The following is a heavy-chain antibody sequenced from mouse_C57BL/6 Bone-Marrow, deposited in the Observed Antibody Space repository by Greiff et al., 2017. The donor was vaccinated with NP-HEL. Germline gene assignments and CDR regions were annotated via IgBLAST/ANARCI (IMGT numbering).Heavy chain of an antibody. Sequence: VQRVESGAELARPGASVKLSCKASGYTFTSYGISWVKQRTGQGLEWIGEIYPRSGNTYYNEKFKGKATLTADKSSSTAYMELRSLTSEDSAVYFCARRGDGYYFWFAYWGQGTLVTVSA. CDR3: ARRGDGYYFWFAY. CDR2: IYPRSGNT. CDR1: GYTFTSYG. J-gene: IGHJ3*01. V-gene: IGHV1-81*01. D-gene: IGHD2-3*01.